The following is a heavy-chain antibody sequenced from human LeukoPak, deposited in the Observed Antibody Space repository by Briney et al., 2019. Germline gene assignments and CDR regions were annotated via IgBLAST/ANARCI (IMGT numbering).Heavy chain of an antibody. D-gene: IGHD4-17*01. V-gene: IGHV3-23*01. CDR3: AKDVYGDYGGPDY. Sequence: GGSLRLSCAASGFPFSTYATYAMSWVRQAPGKGLEWVSSIRASDGSTYYADSVKGRFAISRDNSENTLYLQMNSLRAEDTAVYYCAKDVYGDYGGPDYWGQGTLVTVSS. J-gene: IGHJ4*02. CDR2: IRASDGST. CDR1: GFPFSTYATYA.